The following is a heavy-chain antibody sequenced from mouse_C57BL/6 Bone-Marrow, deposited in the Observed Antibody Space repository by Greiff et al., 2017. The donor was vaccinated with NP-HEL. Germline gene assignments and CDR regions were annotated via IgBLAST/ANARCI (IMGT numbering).Heavy chain of an antibody. CDR3: ARVCDFFPWFAY. CDR1: GYTFTSYW. V-gene: IGHV1-59*01. CDR2: VDPSDSYT. J-gene: IGHJ3*01. D-gene: IGHD2-13*01. Sequence: QVQLQQPGAELVRPGTSVKLSCKASGYTFTSYWMHWVKQRPGQGLEWIGVVDPSDSYTNYNQKFKGKATLTVDTSSSTAYMQLSSLTSEDSSVYYCARVCDFFPWFAYWGQGTLVTVSA.